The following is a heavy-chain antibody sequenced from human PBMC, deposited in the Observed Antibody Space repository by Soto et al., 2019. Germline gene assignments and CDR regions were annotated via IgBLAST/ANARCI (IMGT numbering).Heavy chain of an antibody. CDR1: GFSISSYY. CDR2: IFHTGST. V-gene: IGHV4-39*01. J-gene: IGHJ5*02. D-gene: IGHD3-10*01. CDR3: ARHLGDYYGSGSYSFWFDP. Sequence: SETLSLTCTFSGFSISSYYWGFIRQPPGKGLEWIGSIFHTGSTYYNPSLKSRVTISVDTSKDQFSLNLSSVTAADTAVYYCARHLGDYYGSGSYSFWFDPWGPGTLVTVSS.